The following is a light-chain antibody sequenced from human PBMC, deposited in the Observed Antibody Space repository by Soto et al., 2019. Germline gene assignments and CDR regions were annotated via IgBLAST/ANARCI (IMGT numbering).Light chain of an antibody. V-gene: IGKV3-20*01. J-gene: IGKJ2*01. CDR2: GAS. CDR3: LHYGRSPPYT. CDR1: QRISSSY. Sequence: EIVLTQSPGTLSLSLGERATLSCRASQRISSSYLAWYQHKPGQAPRLLLYGASSRATGIPDRFSGSGSGTDFTLTISRLEPEDFAVYYCLHYGRSPPYTFGQGTKLEIK.